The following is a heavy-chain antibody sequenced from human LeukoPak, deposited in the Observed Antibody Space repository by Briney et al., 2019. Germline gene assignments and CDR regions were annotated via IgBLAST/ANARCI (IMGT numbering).Heavy chain of an antibody. Sequence: GGSLRLSCAASGFTFSDFYMSWIRQAPGKGLEWVSYVSSSGSIKYYADAVKGRFTISRDNANNLLYLQMNSLGAEDTAVYYCARPDRTWYYYGMDVWGQGTTVTVSS. J-gene: IGHJ6*02. CDR3: ARPDRTWYYYGMDV. V-gene: IGHV3-11*01. CDR1: GFTFSDFY. CDR2: VSSSGSIK.